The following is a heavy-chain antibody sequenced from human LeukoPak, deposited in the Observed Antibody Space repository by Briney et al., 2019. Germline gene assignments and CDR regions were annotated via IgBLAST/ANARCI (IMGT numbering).Heavy chain of an antibody. J-gene: IGHJ4*02. CDR3: ARSDSSGYYYSGVVY. Sequence: PGGSLRLSCAASGFTFSNYAMSWVRQAPGKGLEWVSVISGSGGSTYYTDSVKGRFTISRDNSKNTLYLQMNSLRAEDTGVYYCARSDSSGYYYSGVVYWGQGTLVTVSS. CDR2: ISGSGGST. CDR1: GFTFSNYA. D-gene: IGHD3-22*01. V-gene: IGHV3-23*01.